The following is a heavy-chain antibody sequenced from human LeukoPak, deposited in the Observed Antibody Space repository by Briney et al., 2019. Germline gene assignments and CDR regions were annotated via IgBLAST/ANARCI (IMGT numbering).Heavy chain of an antibody. CDR2: ISYDGSNK. V-gene: IGHV3-30-3*01. J-gene: IGHJ4*02. CDR1: GFTFSSYA. CDR3: AKEPHYYYDSSGYYDY. D-gene: IGHD3-22*01. Sequence: PGGSLRLSCAASGFTFSSYAMDWVRQAPGKGLEWVAFISYDGSNKYYADSVKGRFTISRDNSKNTLYLQMNSLRAEDTAVYYCAKEPHYYYDSSGYYDYWGQGTLVTVSS.